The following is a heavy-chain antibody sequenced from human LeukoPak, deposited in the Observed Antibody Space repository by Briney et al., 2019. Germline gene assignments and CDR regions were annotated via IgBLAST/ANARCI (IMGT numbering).Heavy chain of an antibody. CDR3: AKRGVVIRAVLVVGFHKEAYHFDS. J-gene: IGHJ4*02. D-gene: IGHD2-15*01. Sequence: GGSLRLSCVVSGITLSNYGMSWVRQAPGKGLEWVAGISDRGGSTNYADSVKGRSTISRDNPKNTLYLQMNSLRSEDTAVYFCAKRGVVIRAVLVVGFHKEAYHFDSWGQGALVTVSS. CDR1: GITLSNYG. V-gene: IGHV3-23*01. CDR2: ISDRGGST.